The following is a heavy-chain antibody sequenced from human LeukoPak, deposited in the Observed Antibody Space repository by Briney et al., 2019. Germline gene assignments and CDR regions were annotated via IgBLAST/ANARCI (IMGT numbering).Heavy chain of an antibody. CDR2: INPNSGGT. V-gene: IGHV1-2*02. J-gene: IGHJ4*02. D-gene: IGHD1-26*01. Sequence: ASAKVSCKASGYTFTSYGISWVRQAPGQGLEWMGWINPNSGGTNYAQKFQGRVTMTRDTSISTAYMELSRLRSDDTAVYYCARDLSVGATDYWGQGTLVTVSS. CDR3: ARDLSVGATDY. CDR1: GYTFTSYG.